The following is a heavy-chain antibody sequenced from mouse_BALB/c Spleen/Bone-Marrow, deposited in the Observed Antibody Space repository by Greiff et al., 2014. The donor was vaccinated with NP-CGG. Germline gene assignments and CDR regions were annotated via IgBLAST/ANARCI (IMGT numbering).Heavy chain of an antibody. CDR2: IWADGST. Sequence: VMLVESGPGLVAPSQSLSISCTVSGFSLTSYGVPWVRQPPGKGLEWLGVIWADGSTNYNSALMSRLSISHDNSKSQVFLKMNRLQTDDTAMYDCARITTATGAMDYWGQGTSVTVST. D-gene: IGHD1-2*01. CDR1: GFSLTSYG. J-gene: IGHJ4*01. V-gene: IGHV2-9*02. CDR3: ARITTATGAMDY.